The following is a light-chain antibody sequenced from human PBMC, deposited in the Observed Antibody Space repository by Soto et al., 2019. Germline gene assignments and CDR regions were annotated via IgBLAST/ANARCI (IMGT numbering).Light chain of an antibody. CDR3: QQRSNLGT. CDR2: DAS. CDR1: QSVSSY. Sequence: EIVLTHAPATLSLSPGDRATLSCRASQSVSSYLAWYQQRPGQAPRLLIFDASNRATGIPARFSGSGSGTDFTLTISSLEPEDFAVYYCQQRSNLGTFGQGTKVEIK. V-gene: IGKV3-11*01. J-gene: IGKJ1*01.